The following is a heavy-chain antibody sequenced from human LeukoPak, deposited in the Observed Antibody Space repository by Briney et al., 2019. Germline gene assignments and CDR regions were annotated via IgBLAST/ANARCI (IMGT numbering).Heavy chain of an antibody. J-gene: IGHJ4*02. CDR2: IGRSSDIV. CDR3: ARELTY. V-gene: IGHV3-48*04. CDR1: GFTFSSYS. Sequence: GGSLRLSCAASGFTFSSYSMNWVRQAPGKGLEWISYIGRSSDIVYYADSVKGRFTISRDNAKNSLDLQMNSLRAEDTAVYYCARELTYWGQGTLVTVSS. D-gene: IGHD3-9*01.